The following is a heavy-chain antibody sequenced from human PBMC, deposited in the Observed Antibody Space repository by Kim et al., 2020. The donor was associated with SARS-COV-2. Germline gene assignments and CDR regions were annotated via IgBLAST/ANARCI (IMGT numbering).Heavy chain of an antibody. J-gene: IGHJ4*02. CDR3: ARAPPGLSVGGVDH. Sequence: SVKVSCKASGGTFSSYTFIWVRQAPGQGLEWVGGIIPMFGTANYAQKFQGRVTITADESTRTAYMELRSLRSEDTAVYYCARAPPGLSVGGVDHWGQGTLVTVSS. D-gene: IGHD1-26*01. CDR2: IIPMFGTA. CDR1: GGTFSSYT. V-gene: IGHV1-69*13.